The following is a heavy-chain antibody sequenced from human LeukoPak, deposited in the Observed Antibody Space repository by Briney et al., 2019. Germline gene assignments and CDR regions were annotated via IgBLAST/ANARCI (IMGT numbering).Heavy chain of an antibody. D-gene: IGHD3-22*01. CDR3: ARERELITMIVVVMRYYYYMDV. V-gene: IGHV4-34*01. CDR2: INHSGST. CDR1: GGSFSGYY. J-gene: IGHJ6*03. Sequence: PSETLSLTCAVYGGSFSGYYWSWIRQPPGKGLEWIGEINHSGSTNYNPSLKSRVTISVDTSKNQFSLKLSSVTAADTAVYYCARERELITMIVVVMRYYYYMDVWGKGTTVTVSS.